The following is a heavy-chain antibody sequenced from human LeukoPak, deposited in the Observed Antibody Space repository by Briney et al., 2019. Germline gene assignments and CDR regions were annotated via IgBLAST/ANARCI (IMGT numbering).Heavy chain of an antibody. Sequence: ASVKVSCKASGYTFTSYGISWVRQAPGQGLEWMGWISAYNGNTNYAQKLQGRVTMTTDTSTSTAYTELRSLRSDDTAVYYCARDDGYDFWSGYYYNGMDVWGQGTTVTVSS. CDR1: GYTFTSYG. J-gene: IGHJ6*02. CDR2: ISAYNGNT. D-gene: IGHD3-3*01. V-gene: IGHV1-18*01. CDR3: ARDDGYDFWSGYYYNGMDV.